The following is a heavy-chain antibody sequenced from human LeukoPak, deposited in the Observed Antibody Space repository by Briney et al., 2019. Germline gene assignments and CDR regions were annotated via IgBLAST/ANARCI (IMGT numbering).Heavy chain of an antibody. V-gene: IGHV3-21*01. CDR3: ARDGTYYYDSSGYYLGLDP. CDR1: GLTFSSYS. J-gene: IGHJ5*02. D-gene: IGHD3-22*01. Sequence: GGSLRLSCAASGLTFSSYSMNWVRQAPGKGLEWVSSISSSSSYIYYADSVKGRFTISRDNAKNSLYLQMNSLRAEDTAVYYCARDGTYYYDSSGYYLGLDPWGQGTLVTVSS. CDR2: ISSSSSYI.